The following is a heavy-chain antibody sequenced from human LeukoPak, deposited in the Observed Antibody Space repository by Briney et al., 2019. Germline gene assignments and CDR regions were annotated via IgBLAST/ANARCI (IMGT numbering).Heavy chain of an antibody. J-gene: IGHJ4*02. Sequence: SGGSLRLSCAASGFTFDDYAMHWVRQAPGKGLEWVSGISWNSGSIGYADSVKGRFTISRDNAKNSLYLQMNSLRSDDSAVYFCARLALSPTLDYWGQGTLVTVSS. V-gene: IGHV3-9*01. CDR3: ARLALSPTLDY. CDR1: GFTFDDYA. D-gene: IGHD3-3*02. CDR2: ISWNSGSI.